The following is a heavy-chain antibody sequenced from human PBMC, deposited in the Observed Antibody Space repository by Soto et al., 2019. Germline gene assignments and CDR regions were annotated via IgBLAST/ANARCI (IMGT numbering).Heavy chain of an antibody. V-gene: IGHV1-18*01. Sequence: GASVKVSCKASGYTFTSYGISWVRQAPGQGLEWMGWISAYNGNTNYAQKLQGRVTMTTDTSTSTAYMELSSLRSEDTAVYYCARARNYDFWSGYHHGYYYYGMDVWGQGTTVTVSS. D-gene: IGHD3-3*01. CDR2: ISAYNGNT. CDR1: GYTFTSYG. J-gene: IGHJ6*02. CDR3: ARARNYDFWSGYHHGYYYYGMDV.